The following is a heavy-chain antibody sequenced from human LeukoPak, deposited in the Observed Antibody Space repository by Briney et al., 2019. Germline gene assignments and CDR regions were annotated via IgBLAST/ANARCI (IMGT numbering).Heavy chain of an antibody. J-gene: IGHJ4*02. CDR2: ISYDGSNK. D-gene: IGHD4-17*01. Sequence: GRSLRLSCEASGFTFSSYGMHWVRQAPGKGLEWVAVISYDGSNKYYADSVKGRFTISRDNSKNTLYLQMNSLRAEDTAVYYCAKDFYGDFLYYFDYWGQGTLVTVSS. CDR3: AKDFYGDFLYYFDY. V-gene: IGHV3-30*18. CDR1: GFTFSSYG.